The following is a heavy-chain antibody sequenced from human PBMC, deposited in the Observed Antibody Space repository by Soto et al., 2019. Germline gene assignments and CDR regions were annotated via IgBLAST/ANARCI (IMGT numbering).Heavy chain of an antibody. V-gene: IGHV1-69*13. J-gene: IGHJ6*02. D-gene: IGHD3-9*01. CDR2: IIPIFGTA. CDR1: GGTFSSYA. Sequence: SVKVSCKASGGTFSSYAISWVRQAPGQGLEWMGGIIPIFGTANYVQKFQGRVTITADESTSTAYMELSSLRSEDMAVYYCARVGVYDILTGYPTPYYYYYGMDVWGQGTTVTVSS. CDR3: ARVGVYDILTGYPTPYYYYYGMDV.